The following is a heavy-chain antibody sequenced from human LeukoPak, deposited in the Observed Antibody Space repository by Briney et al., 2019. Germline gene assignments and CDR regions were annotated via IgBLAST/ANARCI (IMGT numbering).Heavy chain of an antibody. D-gene: IGHD6-19*01. CDR1: GFTFSSNW. J-gene: IGHJ4*02. V-gene: IGHV3-7*01. CDR3: AKDSHSGAYDY. CDR2: IKYDRGEK. Sequence: GGSLRLSCAASGFTFSSNWMSWVRQAPGKGLEWVANIKYDRGEKYYVDSVKGRFTISRDNAKNSVYLQMNSLRAEDTAVYYCAKDSHSGAYDYWGQGTLVTVSS.